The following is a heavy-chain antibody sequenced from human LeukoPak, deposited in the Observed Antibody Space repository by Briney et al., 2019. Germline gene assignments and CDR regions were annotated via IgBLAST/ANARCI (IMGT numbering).Heavy chain of an antibody. V-gene: IGHV3-48*03. CDR1: GFTVSSYE. Sequence: SGGSLRLSCAASGFTVSSYEMNWVRQAPGEGPEWVCYISTSGTPIYYADSVKGRFTISRDNAKNSLFLQMNSLRAEDTAVYYCARDRGYSTFDIWGQGTKVTVSS. J-gene: IGHJ3*02. D-gene: IGHD2-15*01. CDR2: ISTSGTPI. CDR3: ARDRGYSTFDI.